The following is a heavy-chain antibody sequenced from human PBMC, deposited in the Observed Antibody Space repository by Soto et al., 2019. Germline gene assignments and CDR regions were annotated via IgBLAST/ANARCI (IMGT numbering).Heavy chain of an antibody. Sequence: SETLSLTCTVSGGSISSSRYYWGWLRQPPGKGLEWIGSIYYSGSTYYNPSLKSRVTISADTSKNQFSLKLSSVTAADTAVYYCARHAGIVGATAYYYYVMDVWGQGTTVTV. CDR3: ARHAGIVGATAYYYYVMDV. V-gene: IGHV4-39*01. CDR2: IYYSGST. D-gene: IGHD1-26*01. J-gene: IGHJ6*02. CDR1: GGSISSSRYY.